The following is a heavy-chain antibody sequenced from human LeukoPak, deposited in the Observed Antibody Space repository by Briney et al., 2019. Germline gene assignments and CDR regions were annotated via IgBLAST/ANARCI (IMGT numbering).Heavy chain of an antibody. CDR1: GFTFSSYG. Sequence: GGSLRLSCAASGFTFSSYGMHWVRQAPGKGLEWVAVIPYDGSNKYYADSVKGRFTISRDNSKNTLYLQMNSLRAEDTAVYYCAKDVRLYYGTAGTVDYWGQGTLVTVSS. J-gene: IGHJ4*02. V-gene: IGHV3-30*18. D-gene: IGHD3-10*01. CDR3: AKDVRLYYGTAGTVDY. CDR2: IPYDGSNK.